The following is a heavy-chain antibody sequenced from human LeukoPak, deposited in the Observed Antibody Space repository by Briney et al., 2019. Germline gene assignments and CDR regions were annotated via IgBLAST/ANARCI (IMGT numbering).Heavy chain of an antibody. CDR3: ARVMLAYCGGDCPVDY. V-gene: IGHV1-8*03. J-gene: IGHJ4*02. Sequence: ASVKVSCKASGYTFTSYDINWVRQATGQGLEWMGWMNPNSGNTGYAQKFQGRVTITRNTSISTAYMELSSLRSEDTAVYYCARVMLAYCGGDCPVDYWGQGTLVTVSS. D-gene: IGHD2-21*02. CDR2: MNPNSGNT. CDR1: GYTFTSYD.